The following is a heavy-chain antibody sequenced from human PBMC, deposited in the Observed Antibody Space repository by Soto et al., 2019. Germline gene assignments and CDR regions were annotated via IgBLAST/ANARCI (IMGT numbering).Heavy chain of an antibody. Sequence: QVQLQESGPGLVKPSETLSLTCTVSGASISSYHWSWIRQSPGKGLEWIGYIYYRGSANYNPSLKSRVTISVDTSKNQVSLKLSSVTAADTAVYYCAAAVPDEYVSPYYYRDVWGKGTTVTVSS. CDR3: AAAVPDEYVSPYYYRDV. V-gene: IGHV4-59*01. CDR1: GASISSYH. J-gene: IGHJ6*03. CDR2: IYYRGSA. D-gene: IGHD3-16*01.